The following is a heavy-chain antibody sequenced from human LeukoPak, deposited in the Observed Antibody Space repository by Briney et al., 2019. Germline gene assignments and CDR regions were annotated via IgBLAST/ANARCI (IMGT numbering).Heavy chain of an antibody. Sequence: SETLSLTCTVSGGSISRSSYYWGWIRQPPGKGLEWIGSIYYSGSTYYNPSLKSRVTISVDTSKNQFSPNLSSVTAADTAVYYCARPMTVGATGGAFDIWGQGTMVTVSS. CDR1: GGSISRSSYY. J-gene: IGHJ3*02. CDR3: ARPMTVGATGGAFDI. CDR2: IYYSGST. V-gene: IGHV4-39*01. D-gene: IGHD1-26*01.